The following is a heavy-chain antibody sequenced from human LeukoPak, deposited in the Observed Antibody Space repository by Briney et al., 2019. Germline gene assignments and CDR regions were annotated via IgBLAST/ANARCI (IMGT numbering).Heavy chain of an antibody. D-gene: IGHD3-22*01. Sequence: PGGSLRLSCAASGFTFDDYAMHWVRQAPGKGLEGVSGISWNSGSIGYADSVKGRFTISRDNAKNYLYLQMNSLRAEDTALYYCATAYYYDSSGSDHDAFDIWGQGTMVTVSS. CDR1: GFTFDDYA. V-gene: IGHV3-9*01. CDR2: ISWNSGSI. J-gene: IGHJ3*02. CDR3: ATAYYYDSSGSDHDAFDI.